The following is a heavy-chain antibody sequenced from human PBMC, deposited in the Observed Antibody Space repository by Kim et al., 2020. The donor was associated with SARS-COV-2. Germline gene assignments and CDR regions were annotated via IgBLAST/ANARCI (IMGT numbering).Heavy chain of an antibody. D-gene: IGHD2-8*01. Sequence: PSLKSRVHISVDTSKNQCSLKLSSVTAADTAVYYCARVDIVLMVYAIDYWGQGTLVTVSS. V-gene: IGHV4-34*01. CDR3: ARVDIVLMVYAIDY. J-gene: IGHJ4*02.